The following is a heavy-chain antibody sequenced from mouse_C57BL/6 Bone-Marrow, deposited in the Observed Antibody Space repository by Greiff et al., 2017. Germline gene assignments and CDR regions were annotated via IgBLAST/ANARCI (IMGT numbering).Heavy chain of an antibody. CDR1: GYSFTGYF. Sequence: VQLQQSGPELVKPGDSVKISCKASGYSFTGYFMNWVMQSHGKSLEWIGRINPYNGDTFYNQKFKGKATLTVDKSSSTANMELRSLTSEDSAVYYCARPPIYYDYDGFDYWGQGTTLTVSS. V-gene: IGHV1-20*01. J-gene: IGHJ2*01. CDR2: INPYNGDT. D-gene: IGHD2-4*01. CDR3: ARPPIYYDYDGFDY.